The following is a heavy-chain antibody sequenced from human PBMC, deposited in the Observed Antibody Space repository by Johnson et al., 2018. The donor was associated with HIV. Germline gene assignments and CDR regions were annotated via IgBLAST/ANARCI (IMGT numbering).Heavy chain of an antibody. Sequence: QVQLVESGGDVVQPGRSQRLSCAASGFTFSNHGMHWVRQAPGKGLEWVAVISFDGSNKYYADSVKGRFTISRDNAKNSLYLQMNSLRAEDTDVYYCAREWGNAFDIWGQGTMVTVSS. V-gene: IGHV3-30*03. J-gene: IGHJ3*02. CDR2: ISFDGSNK. D-gene: IGHD3-16*01. CDR1: GFTFSNHG. CDR3: AREWGNAFDI.